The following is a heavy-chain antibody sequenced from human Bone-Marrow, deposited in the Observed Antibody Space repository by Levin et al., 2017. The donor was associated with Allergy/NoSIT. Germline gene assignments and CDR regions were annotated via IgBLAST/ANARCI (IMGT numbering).Heavy chain of an antibody. CDR2: VSSDGSTT. D-gene: IGHD5-12*01. Sequence: GGSLRLSCAASGFSFNSNWMHWVRQTPGKGLVWVSRVSSDGSTTGYADSVKGRFTISRDNAKNTLYLQMNSLRAEDTAVYYCVRDPGYGGHDWYLDLWGRGTLVTVSS. V-gene: IGHV3-74*01. J-gene: IGHJ2*01. CDR3: VRDPGYGGHDWYLDL. CDR1: GFSFNSNW.